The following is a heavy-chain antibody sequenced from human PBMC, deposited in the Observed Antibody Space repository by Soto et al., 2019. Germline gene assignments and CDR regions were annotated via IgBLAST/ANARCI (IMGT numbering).Heavy chain of an antibody. CDR3: ARDYESEDNYYDSSGYYSGY. D-gene: IGHD3-22*01. CDR1: GFTFSSYA. CDR2: ISYDGSNK. V-gene: IGHV3-30-3*01. J-gene: IGHJ4*02. Sequence: QVQLVESGGGVVQPGRSLRLSCAASGFTFSSYAMHWVRQAPGKGLEWVAVISYDGSNKYYADSVKGRFTISRDNSKNTLYLHMNSLRAEDTAVYYCARDYESEDNYYDSSGYYSGYWGQGTLVTVSS.